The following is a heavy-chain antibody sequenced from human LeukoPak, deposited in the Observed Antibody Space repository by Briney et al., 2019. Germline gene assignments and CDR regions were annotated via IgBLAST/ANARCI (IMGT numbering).Heavy chain of an antibody. CDR3: AELGITMIGGV. V-gene: IGHV3-48*03. CDR2: ISSSGSTI. Sequence: PGGSLRLSCAASGFTFSSYEMNWVRQAPGKGLEWVSYISSSGSTIYYADSVKGRFTISRDNAKNSLYLQRNNPAAEDTAVYYCAELGITMIGGVWGKGTTVTISS. CDR1: GFTFSSYE. D-gene: IGHD3-10*02. J-gene: IGHJ6*04.